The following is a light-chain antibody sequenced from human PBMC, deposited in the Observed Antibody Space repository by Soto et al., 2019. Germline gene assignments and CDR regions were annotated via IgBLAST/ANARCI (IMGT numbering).Light chain of an antibody. Sequence: EIVLTQSPGTLSLSPGERATLSCRASQSVSSSYLAWYQQKTCQATRLLIYGASSRATGLPDRFSGSGSGTDFTLTISRREPEDFAVYYCQQYGSAPWPFGRGTKVEIK. J-gene: IGKJ1*01. CDR2: GAS. V-gene: IGKV3-20*01. CDR1: QSVSSSY. CDR3: QQYGSAPWP.